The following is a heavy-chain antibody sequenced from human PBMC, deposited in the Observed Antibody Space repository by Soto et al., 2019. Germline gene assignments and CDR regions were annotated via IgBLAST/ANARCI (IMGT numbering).Heavy chain of an antibody. CDR3: ARDLHDFWSGTDYYYYYMDV. CDR1: GYTFTSYA. J-gene: IGHJ6*03. Sequence: VKVSCTASGYTFTSYAMHWVRQAPGQRLECMGWINAGNGNTKYSQKFQGRVTITRDTSASTAYMELSSLRSEDTAVYYCARDLHDFWSGTDYYYYYMDVWGKGTTVTVSS. V-gene: IGHV1-3*01. D-gene: IGHD3-3*01. CDR2: INAGNGNT.